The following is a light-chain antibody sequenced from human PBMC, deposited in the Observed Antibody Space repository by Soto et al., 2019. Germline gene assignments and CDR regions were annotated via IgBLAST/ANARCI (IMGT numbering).Light chain of an antibody. CDR1: NSNIENND. V-gene: IGLV1-51*01. J-gene: IGLJ2*01. CDR3: GTWDNSLSGGQMV. CDR2: GND. Sequence: QPVLTQPPSVSAAPGEKVTISCSGSNSNIENNDVSWYQQVPGTAPKLLIYGNDQRPSGAPDRFSGSKSGTSATLDIAGLQTEDEADYYCGTWDNSLSGGQMVFGGGTKLTVL.